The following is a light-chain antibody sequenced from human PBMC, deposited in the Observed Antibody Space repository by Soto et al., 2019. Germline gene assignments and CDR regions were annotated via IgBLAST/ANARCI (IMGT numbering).Light chain of an antibody. CDR2: DAS. Sequence: EIVMTQSPGTLSVFPGESVTLSCRASQSVNGFLDWFQHKPGQDPRLLIYDASKRATGIPDRFSGSGSETDFTLTISSLEPEDLGVYYCLHRMNWPLTFGQGTRLEIK. V-gene: IGKV3-11*01. CDR3: LHRMNWPLT. J-gene: IGKJ5*01. CDR1: QSVNGF.